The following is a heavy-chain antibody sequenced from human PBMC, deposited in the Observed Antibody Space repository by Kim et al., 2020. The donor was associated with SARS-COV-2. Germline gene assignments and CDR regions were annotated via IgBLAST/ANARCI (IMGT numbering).Heavy chain of an antibody. CDR1: GYSFTSYW. V-gene: IGHV5-51*01. CDR2: IYPGDSDT. CDR3: ARSGALRYFDWLSEDY. D-gene: IGHD3-9*01. J-gene: IGHJ4*02. Sequence: GESLKISCKGSGYSFTSYWIGWVRQMPGKGLEWMGIIYPGDSDTRYIPSFQGQVTISADKSISTAYLQWSSLKASDTAMYYCARSGALRYFDWLSEDYWGQGTLVTVSS.